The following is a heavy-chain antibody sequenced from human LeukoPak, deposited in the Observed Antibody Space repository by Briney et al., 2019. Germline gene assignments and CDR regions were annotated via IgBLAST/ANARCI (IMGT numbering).Heavy chain of an antibody. V-gene: IGHV3-23*01. D-gene: IGHD3-10*01. CDR1: GFTFSSYA. Sequence: GGSLRLSCAASGFTFSSYAMSWVRQAPGKGLEWVSAISGSGGSTYYADSVKGRFTISRDNSKNTLYLQMNSLRAEDTAVYYSAKDPDIWFGELSIWFDPWGQGTLVTVSS. CDR2: ISGSGGST. J-gene: IGHJ5*02. CDR3: AKDPDIWFGELSIWFDP.